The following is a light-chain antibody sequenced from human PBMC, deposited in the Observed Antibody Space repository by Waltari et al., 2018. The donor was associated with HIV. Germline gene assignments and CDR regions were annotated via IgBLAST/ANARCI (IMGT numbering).Light chain of an antibody. CDR1: QSIATH. Sequence: DIQMTQFPSSLSASVGDTITITCRASQSIATHLNWYQQKLGKVPKVLIYGASTLQSGAPSRFSGSGSGTHFTLTITNLQPEDFAAYFCQQSDSYPLTFTPGTKVDVK. CDR2: GAS. CDR3: QQSDSYPLT. J-gene: IGKJ3*01. V-gene: IGKV1-39*01.